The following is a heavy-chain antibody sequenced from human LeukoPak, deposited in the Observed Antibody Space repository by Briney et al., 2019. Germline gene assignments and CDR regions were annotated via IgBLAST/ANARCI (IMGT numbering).Heavy chain of an antibody. CDR3: AKDSSPGYCSGSTCYYGYYFDY. J-gene: IGHJ4*02. CDR2: ISWNSGSL. Sequence: GRSLRLSCAASGFTFDDYAMHWVRQAPGKGLEWVSGISWNSGSLGYADSVKGRFPISRDNAKNSLYLQMNSLRAEDMALYYCAKDSSPGYCSGSTCYYGYYFDYWGQGTLVTVSS. V-gene: IGHV3-9*03. CDR1: GFTFDDYA. D-gene: IGHD2-15*01.